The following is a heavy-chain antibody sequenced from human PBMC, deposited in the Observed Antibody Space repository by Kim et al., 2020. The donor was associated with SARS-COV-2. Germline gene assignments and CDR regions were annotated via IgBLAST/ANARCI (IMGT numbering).Heavy chain of an antibody. CDR3: ARVGGGGYNSFDH. Sequence: YTPSLKSRVTISVDTSKNQFSLKLSSVTAADTAVYYCARVGGGGYNSFDHWGQGTLVTVSS. J-gene: IGHJ4*02. D-gene: IGHD5-12*01. V-gene: IGHV4-59*01.